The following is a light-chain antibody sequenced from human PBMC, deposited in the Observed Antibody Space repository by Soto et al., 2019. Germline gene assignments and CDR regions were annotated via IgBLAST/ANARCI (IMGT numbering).Light chain of an antibody. CDR1: QSVSTN. CDR2: GAS. J-gene: IGKJ2*02. CDR3: QQRGKWPST. V-gene: IGKV3-11*01. Sequence: EIVMTQSPATLSVPPGERATLSCRASQSVSTNFAWYQQRPGQAPRLLFYGASIRATAVPARFTASGSATDFSLTITSLEPEDFAVYYCQQRGKWPSTFGPGTKVE.